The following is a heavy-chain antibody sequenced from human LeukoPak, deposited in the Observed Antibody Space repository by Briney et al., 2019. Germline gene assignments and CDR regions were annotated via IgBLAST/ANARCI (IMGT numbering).Heavy chain of an antibody. CDR2: INHSGST. V-gene: IGHV4-34*01. CDR3: ARASLAAAGKLYYYYYYMDV. CDR1: GGSISSYY. D-gene: IGHD6-13*01. J-gene: IGHJ6*03. Sequence: SETLSLTCTVSGGSISSYYWSWIRQPPGKGLEWIGEINHSGSTNYNPSLKSRVTISVDTSKNQFSLKLSSVTAADTAVYYCARASLAAAGKLYYYYYYMDVWGKGTTVTVSS.